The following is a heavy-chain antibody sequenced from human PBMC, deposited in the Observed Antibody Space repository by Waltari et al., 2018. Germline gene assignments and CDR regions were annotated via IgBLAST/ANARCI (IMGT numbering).Heavy chain of an antibody. V-gene: IGHV3-64*01. CDR1: GFTFSSYA. CDR2: ISSNGGST. J-gene: IGHJ6*02. CDR3: ARVNWGSDKKSLDV. D-gene: IGHD7-27*01. Sequence: EVQLVESGGGLVQPGGSLRLSCAASGFTFSSYAMHWVRQAPGKGLEYVSAISSNGGSTYYANSVKGRFTISRDNSKNTLYLQMGSLRAEDMAVYYCARVNWGSDKKSLDVWGQGTTVTVSS.